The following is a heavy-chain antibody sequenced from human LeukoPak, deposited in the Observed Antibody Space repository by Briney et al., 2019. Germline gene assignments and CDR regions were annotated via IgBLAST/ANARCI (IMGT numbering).Heavy chain of an antibody. CDR2: IYHSGST. CDR1: GYSISSGYY. V-gene: IGHV4-38-2*02. D-gene: IGHD1-1*01. J-gene: IGHJ4*02. CDR3: ARTGYNPWGRGGLLDY. Sequence: PSETLSLTCTVSGYSISSGYYWGWIRQPPGKGLEWIGSIYHSGSTYYNPSLKSRVTISVDTSKNQFSLKLSSVTAADTAVYYCARTGYNPWGRGGLLDYWGQGTLVTVSS.